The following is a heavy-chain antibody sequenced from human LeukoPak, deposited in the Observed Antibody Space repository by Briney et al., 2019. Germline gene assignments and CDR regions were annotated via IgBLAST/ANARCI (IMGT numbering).Heavy chain of an antibody. Sequence: PGGSLRLSCAASGFTLSSYAMSWVRQGPGKGLEWVSAISVSGNTYHADSVKGRFTISRDNSKNTLYLQMNSLRAEDTAVYYCASFREYDAFDIWGQGTMVTVSS. D-gene: IGHD3-10*01. V-gene: IGHV3-23*01. CDR3: ASFREYDAFDI. J-gene: IGHJ3*02. CDR1: GFTLSSYA. CDR2: ISVSGNT.